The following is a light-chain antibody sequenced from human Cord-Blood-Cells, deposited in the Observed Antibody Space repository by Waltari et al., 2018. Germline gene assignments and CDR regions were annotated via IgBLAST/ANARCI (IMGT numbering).Light chain of an antibody. V-gene: IGKV4-1*01. CDR1: QSVLYSSNNKNY. Sequence: DIVMTQSPDSLDVSLGERATINCKSSQSVLYSSNNKNYLAWYQQKPGQPPKLLIYWASTRESGVPDRFSGSGSGTDFTLTISSLQAEDVAVYYCQQYYSTPRPFGGGRKG. CDR2: WAS. CDR3: QQYYSTPRP. J-gene: IGKJ4*02.